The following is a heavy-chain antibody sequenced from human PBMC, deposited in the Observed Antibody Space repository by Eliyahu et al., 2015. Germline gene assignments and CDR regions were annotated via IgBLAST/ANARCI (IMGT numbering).Heavy chain of an antibody. V-gene: IGHV3-23*01. CDR3: AKEIHSNFEY. D-gene: IGHD4-11*01. CDR1: GFXFTNHA. J-gene: IGHJ4*02. Sequence: EVQLLESGGGLVQPGGSLRLSXAASGFXFTNHAMXWVRXSPXKGXEWVSCISGGGDYTYYADSVKGRFTISSDNSKNTVYLQMNGLRAEDTAIYYCAKEIHSNFEYWGQGTLVTVSS. CDR2: ISGGGDYT.